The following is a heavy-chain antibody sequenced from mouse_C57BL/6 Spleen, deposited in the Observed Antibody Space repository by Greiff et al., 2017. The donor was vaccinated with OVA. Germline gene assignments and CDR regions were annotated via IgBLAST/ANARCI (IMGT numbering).Heavy chain of an antibody. CDR3: ARGFYEYEVAY. V-gene: IGHV1-26*01. CDR1: GYTFTDYY. D-gene: IGHD2-4*01. Sequence: EVQLQQSGPELVKPGASVKISCKASGYTFTDYYMNWVKQSHGKSLEWIGDINPNNGGTSYNQKFKGKATLTVDKSSSTAYMELRSLTSEDSAVYYCARGFYEYEVAYWGQGTLVTVSA. CDR2: INPNNGGT. J-gene: IGHJ3*01.